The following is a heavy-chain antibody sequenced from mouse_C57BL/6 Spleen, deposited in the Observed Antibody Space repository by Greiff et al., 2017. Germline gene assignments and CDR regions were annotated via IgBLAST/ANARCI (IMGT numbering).Heavy chain of an antibody. J-gene: IGHJ3*01. D-gene: IGHD2-1*01. CDR2: IEPSDSYT. CDR3: ARGDYGNWFAY. Sequence: VQLQQPGAELVMPGASVKLSCKASGYTFTSYWMHWVKQRPGQGLEWIGEIEPSDSYTNYNQKFKGKSTLTVDKSSSTAYMQLSSLTSEDSAVYYCARGDYGNWFAYWGQGTLVTVSA. CDR1: GYTFTSYW. V-gene: IGHV1-69*01.